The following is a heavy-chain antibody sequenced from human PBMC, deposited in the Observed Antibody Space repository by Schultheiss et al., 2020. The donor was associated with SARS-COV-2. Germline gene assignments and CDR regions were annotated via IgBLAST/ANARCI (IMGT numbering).Heavy chain of an antibody. J-gene: IGHJ4*02. V-gene: IGHV3-11*01. CDR1: Y. CDR2: ISSSGSTI. CDR3: AKDRPLYSGYDALFDY. Sequence: YWAWIRQAPGKGLEWVSYISSSGSTIYYADSVKGRFTISRDNAKNSLYLQMNSLRAEDTAVYYCAKDRPLYSGYDALFDYWGQGTLVTVSS. D-gene: IGHD5-12*01.